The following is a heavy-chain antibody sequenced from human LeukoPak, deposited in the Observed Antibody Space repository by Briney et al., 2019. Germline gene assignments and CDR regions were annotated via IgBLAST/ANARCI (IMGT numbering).Heavy chain of an antibody. V-gene: IGHV3-11*01. D-gene: IGHD2-21*02. CDR2: ISSSGSTI. CDR1: GFTFSDYY. CDR3: ARGGGFAVTANLLLS. J-gene: IGHJ5*02. Sequence: GGSLRLSCAASGFTFSDYYMSWIRQAPGKGLEWVSYISSSGSTIYYADSVKGRFTISRDNAKNSLYLQMDSLRIDDTAVYYCARGGGFAVTANLLLSWGQGALVTVSS.